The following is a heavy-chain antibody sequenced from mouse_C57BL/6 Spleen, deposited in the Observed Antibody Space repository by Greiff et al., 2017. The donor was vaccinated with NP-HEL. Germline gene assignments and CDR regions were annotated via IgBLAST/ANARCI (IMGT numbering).Heavy chain of an antibody. J-gene: IGHJ3*01. D-gene: IGHD4-1*01. CDR3: AREGLTGTWFAY. CDR2: ISDGGSYT. V-gene: IGHV5-4*01. Sequence: EVKLMESGGGLVKPGGSLKLSCAASGFTFSSYAMSWVRQTPEKRLEWVATISDGGSYTYYPDNVKGRFTISRDNAKNNLYLQMSHLKSEDTAMYYCAREGLTGTWFAYWGQGTLVTVSA. CDR1: GFTFSSYA.